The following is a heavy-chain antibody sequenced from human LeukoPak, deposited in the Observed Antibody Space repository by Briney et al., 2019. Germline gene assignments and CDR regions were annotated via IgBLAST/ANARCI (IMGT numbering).Heavy chain of an antibody. J-gene: IGHJ4*02. V-gene: IGHV4-34*01. CDR3: ARWEGGSYYDFNY. CDR2: INHSGST. CDR1: GGSFSGNY. D-gene: IGHD1-26*01. Sequence: SETLSLTCAVYGGSFSGNYWSWIRQPPGMGLEWIGEINHSGSTNYNPSLKSRVTISVDTSKNQFSLKLSSVTAADTAVYYCARWEGGSYYDFNYWGQGTLVTVSS.